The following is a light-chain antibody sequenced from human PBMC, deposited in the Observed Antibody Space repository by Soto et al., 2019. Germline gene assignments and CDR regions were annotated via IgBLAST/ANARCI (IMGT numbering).Light chain of an antibody. CDR1: PGIRND. J-gene: IGKJ1*01. V-gene: IGKV1-17*01. CDR2: AAS. Sequence: IQMTQSRSSLSASVGDRVTITCRASPGIRNDLAWFQQTPGKAPKRLLSAASNLHSGVPSPFTGTGSGTDFTLTISSLQPEDFATYFCLQHNNYPPTFGQVTTVDIK. CDR3: LQHNNYPPT.